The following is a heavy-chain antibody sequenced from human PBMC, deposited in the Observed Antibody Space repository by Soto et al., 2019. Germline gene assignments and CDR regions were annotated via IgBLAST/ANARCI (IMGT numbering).Heavy chain of an antibody. CDR3: ARSPAATGTSWFDP. Sequence: GASVKVSCKASGYTFTMYAISWVRQAPGQGLEWMGWISAYNDNTNYAQKFQGRVTMTTDTSTSTAYMEVRSLRSDDTAMYYCARSPAATGTSWFDPWGQGTLVTVSS. D-gene: IGHD6-13*01. CDR2: ISAYNDNT. V-gene: IGHV1-18*04. J-gene: IGHJ5*02. CDR1: GYTFTMYA.